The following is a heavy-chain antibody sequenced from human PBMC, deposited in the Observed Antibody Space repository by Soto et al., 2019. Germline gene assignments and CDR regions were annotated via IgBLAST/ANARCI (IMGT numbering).Heavy chain of an antibody. J-gene: IGHJ3*02. V-gene: IGHV4-59*01. Sequence: LSLTCTVSGASISSSYWSWIRQSPGKGLEWIGYVYYSGSTNYNPSLKSRVTISVDTSKNQFSPKLSSVTAADTAVYYCARGYYDTSGQSNTFDIWGQGTMVTVSS. CDR1: GASISSSY. CDR3: ARGYYDTSGQSNTFDI. D-gene: IGHD3-22*01. CDR2: VYYSGST.